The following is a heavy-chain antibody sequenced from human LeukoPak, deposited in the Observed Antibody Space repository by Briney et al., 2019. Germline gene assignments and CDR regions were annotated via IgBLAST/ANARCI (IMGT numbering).Heavy chain of an antibody. D-gene: IGHD3-22*01. Sequence: AESLTLSCPPSGLTFGSDAMRWVRQAAGNGREWVSAISGSGGSTYYADSVKGRFTISSDNSKTTLYLQMNSMRAEDTAIYYCAKDRQSIVVVIIDYWGQGTLVTVSS. CDR3: AKDRQSIVVVIIDY. CDR1: GLTFGSDA. J-gene: IGHJ4*02. V-gene: IGHV3-23*01. CDR2: ISGSGGST.